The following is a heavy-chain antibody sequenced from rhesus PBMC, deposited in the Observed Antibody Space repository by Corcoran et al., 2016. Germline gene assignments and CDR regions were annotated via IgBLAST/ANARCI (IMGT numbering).Heavy chain of an antibody. J-gene: IGHJ4*01. Sequence: QVQLQESGPGLVTPSETLSLTCAVSGGSISSNYWSWIRQAPGKGLGWIGRIYGSAGSTHANPPLNSRVSISTDTPKNQCSLKRGSVIAADTAVYYCARDRYSGSYYYVRDYFDYWGQGVLVTVSS. D-gene: IGHD3-16*01. V-gene: IGHV4-160*01. CDR2: IYGSAGST. CDR3: ARDRYSGSYYYVRDYFDY. CDR1: GGSISSNY.